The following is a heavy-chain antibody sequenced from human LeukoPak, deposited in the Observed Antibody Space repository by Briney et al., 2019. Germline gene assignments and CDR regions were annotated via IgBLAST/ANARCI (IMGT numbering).Heavy chain of an antibody. CDR1: GGSISSSSYF. V-gene: IGHV4-39*07. CDR3: ARRMVRGDIHY. J-gene: IGHJ4*02. Sequence: SETLSLTCTVSGGSISSSSYFWGWIRQPPGKGLEWIGSISNSGSTYYNPSLKSRVIISVDTSKNQFSLKLSSVTAADTAVYYCARRMVRGDIHYWGQGTLVTVSS. D-gene: IGHD3-10*01. CDR2: ISNSGST.